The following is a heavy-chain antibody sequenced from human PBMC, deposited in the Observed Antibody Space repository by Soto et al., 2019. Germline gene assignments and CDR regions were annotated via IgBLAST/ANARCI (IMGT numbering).Heavy chain of an antibody. CDR2: ISAYTGNT. Sequence: QVQLVQSGAEVKKPGASVKVSCKASGYTFASYAISWMRQAPGQGLEWMGWISAYTGNTNSAQKPXGTVTMTTDTSTSTAYMVLWSLRADDTAAHYRARDPPPPDSWGVGTVVTVSS. CDR1: GYTFASYA. CDR3: ARDPPPPDS. J-gene: IGHJ5*01. V-gene: IGHV1-18*01.